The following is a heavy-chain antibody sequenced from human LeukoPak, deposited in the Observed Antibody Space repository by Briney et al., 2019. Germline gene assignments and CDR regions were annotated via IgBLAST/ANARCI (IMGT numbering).Heavy chain of an antibody. CDR1: GFTVSSNY. CDR3: ARDLRDHGIDY. D-gene: IGHD1-14*01. J-gene: IGHJ4*02. V-gene: IGHV3-53*01. Sequence: PGGSLRLSCAASGFTVSSNYMSWVRQAPGKGLEWVSVIYSGGSTYYADSVKGRFTISRDNSKNTLYLQMNSLRAEDTAVYYCARDLRDHGIDYWGQGTLVTVSS. CDR2: IYSGGST.